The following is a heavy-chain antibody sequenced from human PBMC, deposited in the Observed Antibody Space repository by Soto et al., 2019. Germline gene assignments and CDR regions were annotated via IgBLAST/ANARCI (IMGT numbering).Heavy chain of an antibody. CDR1: GFTFSSYS. V-gene: IGHV3-48*01. CDR3: ARRCKSTGLESYGMDV. J-gene: IGHJ6*02. Sequence: PGGSLRLSCGASGFTFSSYSMNWVRQAPGKGLEWISHISASSRTLFYADSVKGRFTISRDNAKNSLYLQMNSLRAEDTAVYYCARRCKSTGLESYGMDVWGQGTTVTVSS. CDR2: ISASSRTL. D-gene: IGHD2-8*01.